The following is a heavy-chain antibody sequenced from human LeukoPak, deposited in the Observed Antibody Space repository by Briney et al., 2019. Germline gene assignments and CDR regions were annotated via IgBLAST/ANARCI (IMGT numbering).Heavy chain of an antibody. D-gene: IGHD2/OR15-2a*01. CDR1: GFTFTTYA. J-gene: IGHJ4*02. CDR2: ISGRGDST. CDR3: AKAQYIHFLDY. V-gene: IGHV3-23*01. Sequence: GGSLRLSCAASGFTFTTYAMGWVRQSPGKGLEWVSAISGRGDSTYYADSVKGRFTISRDNSKNTLYLQVNSLRAEDTAVYYCAKAQYIHFLDYWGQGPLVTVSS.